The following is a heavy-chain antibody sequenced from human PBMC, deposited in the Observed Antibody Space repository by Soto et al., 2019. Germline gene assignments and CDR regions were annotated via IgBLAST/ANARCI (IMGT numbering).Heavy chain of an antibody. Sequence: TLSLTCTVSGGSISSGDYYWSWIRQPPGKGLEWIGYIYYSGSTYYNPSLKSRVTISVDTSKNQFSLKLSSVTAADTAVYYCARGGSSFVYCGGDCKNDYWGQGTLVTVSS. CDR1: GGSISSGDYY. CDR3: ARGGSSFVYCGGDCKNDY. D-gene: IGHD2-21*02. J-gene: IGHJ4*02. V-gene: IGHV4-30-4*01. CDR2: IYYSGST.